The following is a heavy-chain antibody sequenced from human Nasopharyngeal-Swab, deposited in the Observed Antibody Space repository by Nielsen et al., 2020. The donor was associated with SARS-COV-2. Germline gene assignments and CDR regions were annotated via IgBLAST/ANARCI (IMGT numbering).Heavy chain of an antibody. CDR2: IYYSGST. D-gene: IGHD3-10*01. J-gene: IGHJ4*02. CDR3: ARASSYYGSGSYYY. Sequence: WIRQPPGKGLEWIGYIYYSGSTYYNLSLKSRMTISVDTSKNQFSLKLSSVTAADTAVYYCARASSYYGSGSYYYWGQGTLVTVSS. V-gene: IGHV4-30-4*01.